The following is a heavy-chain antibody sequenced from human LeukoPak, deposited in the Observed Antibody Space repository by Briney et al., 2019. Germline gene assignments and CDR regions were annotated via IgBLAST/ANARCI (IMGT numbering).Heavy chain of an antibody. J-gene: IGHJ3*02. Sequence: PGGSLRLSCAASGFSFSTYSMIWVRQAPGKGLEWVSSVSGTSEYIYYADSVKGRFTISRDNAKNSLYLQMNSLRAEDTAVYYCARGFTHGWYDAFDIWGQGTMVTVSS. CDR1: GFSFSTYS. CDR3: ARGFTHGWYDAFDI. D-gene: IGHD6-19*01. CDR2: VSGTSEYI. V-gene: IGHV3-21*01.